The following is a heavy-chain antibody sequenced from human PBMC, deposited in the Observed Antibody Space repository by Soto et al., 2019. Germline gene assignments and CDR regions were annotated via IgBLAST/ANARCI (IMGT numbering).Heavy chain of an antibody. D-gene: IGHD3-22*01. J-gene: IGHJ5*02. CDR1: GASVSSYGYY. Sequence: QVQLQESGPGLVKPSQTLSLTCTVSGASVSSYGYYCSWIRQPPGRGPEWIGHIYHSGSTFYNPSFKCRVRKTVDMSKNRFPLNLSSVTAADTAVYYCARGYSSGYLGNWFDPWGQGTLVTVSS. CDR2: IYHSGST. CDR3: ARGYSSGYLGNWFDP. V-gene: IGHV4-31*03.